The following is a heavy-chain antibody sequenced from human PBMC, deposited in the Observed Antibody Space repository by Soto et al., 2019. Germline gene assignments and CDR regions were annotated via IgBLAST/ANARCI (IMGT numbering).Heavy chain of an antibody. J-gene: IGHJ5*02. D-gene: IGHD3-22*01. CDR3: ARRTRAGYYAPYNWFDP. CDR1: GGSISSYY. Sequence: SETLSLTCTVSGGSISSYYWSWIRQPPGKGLEWIGYIYYSGSTNYNPSLKSRVTISVDTSKNQFSLKLSSVTAADTAVYYCARRTRAGYYAPYNWFDPWGQGTLVTVYS. CDR2: IYYSGST. V-gene: IGHV4-59*01.